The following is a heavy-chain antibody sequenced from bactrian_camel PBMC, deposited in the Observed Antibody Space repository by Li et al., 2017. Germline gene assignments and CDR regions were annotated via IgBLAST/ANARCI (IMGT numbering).Heavy chain of an antibody. CDR1: GTTVGRAG. CDR2: ISSDGTT. V-gene: IGHV3S55*01. Sequence: HVQLVESGGGSVQAGGSLRLSCAASGTTVGRAGMGWYRQAPGKERELVSTISSDGTTSYADSVKGRFTISQDNAKNTLYLQMNSLKTEDTGVYYCAADDCQQSTFEAVLWKERRPKKFGYWGQGTQVTVS. J-gene: IGHJ6*01. CDR3: AADDCQQSTFEAVLWKERRPKKFGY. D-gene: IGHD1*01.